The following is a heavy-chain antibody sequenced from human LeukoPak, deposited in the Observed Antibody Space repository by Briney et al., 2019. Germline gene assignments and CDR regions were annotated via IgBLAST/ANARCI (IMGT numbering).Heavy chain of an antibody. V-gene: IGHV3-7*02. D-gene: IGHD3-22*01. CDR3: ARSDSSGYYPNGY. J-gene: IGHJ4*02. Sequence: TGGSLRLSCAASGFTFSRDWMTWARQAPGKGLEWVANIKQDGSEKYYVDSVKGRFTISRDNARNSLYLQMNSLRAEDTAVYYCARSDSSGYYPNGYWGQGTLVTVSS. CDR2: IKQDGSEK. CDR1: GFTFSRDW.